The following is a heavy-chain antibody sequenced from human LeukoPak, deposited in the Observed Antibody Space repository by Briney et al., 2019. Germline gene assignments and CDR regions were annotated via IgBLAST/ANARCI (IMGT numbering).Heavy chain of an antibody. CDR3: ARSTYCSSTSCQYYYYYCMDV. CDR1: GGSISSYY. D-gene: IGHD2-2*01. J-gene: IGHJ6*03. CDR2: IYYSGST. Sequence: SETLSLTCTVSGGSISSYYWSWIRQPPGKGLEWIGYIYYSGSTNYNPSLKSRVTISVDTSKNQFSLKLSSVTAADTAVYYCARSTYCSSTSCQYYYYYCMDVWGKGTTVTISS. V-gene: IGHV4-59*01.